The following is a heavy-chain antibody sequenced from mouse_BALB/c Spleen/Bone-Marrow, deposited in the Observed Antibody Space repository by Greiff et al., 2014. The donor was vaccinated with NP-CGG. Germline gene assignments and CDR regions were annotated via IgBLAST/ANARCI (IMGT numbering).Heavy chain of an antibody. Sequence: QVQLQQSGAELVKPGASVKLSCKTSGYTFTNYYIYWVKQRPGRGLEWIGEINPSNGGSNFNEKLKSKATLTVDKSSSTAYIQLSSLSSEDSAVYFCTRAGYDDYEAWFAYWGQGTLVTVSA. CDR1: GYTFTNYY. D-gene: IGHD2-4*01. CDR3: TRAGYDDYEAWFAY. V-gene: IGHV1S81*02. J-gene: IGHJ3*01. CDR2: INPSNGGS.